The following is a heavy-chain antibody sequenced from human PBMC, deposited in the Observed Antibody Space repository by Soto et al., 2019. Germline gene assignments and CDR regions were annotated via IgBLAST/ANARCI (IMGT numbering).Heavy chain of an antibody. V-gene: IGHV5-10-1*01. CDR1: GYSFTSYW. CDR3: ASTAMVRGVMEFDY. Sequence: RGESLKISCKGSGYSFTSYWISWVRQMPGKGLEWMGRIDPSDSYTNYSPSFQGHVTISADKSISTAYLQWSSLKASDTAMYYCASTAMVRGVMEFDYWGQGTLVTVSS. J-gene: IGHJ4*02. CDR2: IDPSDSYT. D-gene: IGHD3-10*01.